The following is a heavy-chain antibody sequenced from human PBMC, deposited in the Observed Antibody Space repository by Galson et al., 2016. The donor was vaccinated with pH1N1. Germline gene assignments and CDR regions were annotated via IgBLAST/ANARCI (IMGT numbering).Heavy chain of an antibody. CDR3: TKDLGRLRDC. V-gene: IGHV1-46*01. J-gene: IGHJ4*02. CDR2: IDPSNGGT. CDR1: GYTFTRYY. D-gene: IGHD1-26*01. Sequence: SVKVSCKASGYTFTRYYFHWVRQAPGQGLERIGVIDPSNGGTTYAQKFQARVTMTRDTSTSTVYMDLSSLKAEDTAVYYCTKDLGRLRDCWGQGTLVTVSS.